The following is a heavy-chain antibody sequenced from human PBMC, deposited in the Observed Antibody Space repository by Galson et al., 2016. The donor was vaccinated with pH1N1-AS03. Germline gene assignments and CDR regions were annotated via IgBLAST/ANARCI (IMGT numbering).Heavy chain of an antibody. CDR3: LYGWGSYIPDY. Sequence: SLRLSCAASGFTVSSKYMSWVRQAPEKGLEWVSSIYSGGSTYYADSVKGRFTISRDNAKRTLYLQMNSLRAEDTAVYYCLYGWGSYIPDYWGQGTLVTVSS. CDR1: GFTVSSKY. V-gene: IGHV3-66*01. D-gene: IGHD3-10*01. J-gene: IGHJ4*02. CDR2: IYSGGST.